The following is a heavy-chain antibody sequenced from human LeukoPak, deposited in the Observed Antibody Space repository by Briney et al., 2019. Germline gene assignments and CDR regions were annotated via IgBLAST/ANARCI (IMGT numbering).Heavy chain of an antibody. J-gene: IGHJ4*02. CDR1: GFTFSSYG. V-gene: IGHV3-30*03. CDR2: ISYDGSNK. CDR3: ARDLYRIVVVPHYFDY. D-gene: IGHD3-22*01. Sequence: GGSLRLSCAASGFTFSSYGMHWVRQAPGKGLDWVAVISYDGSNKYYADSAKGRFTISRDNSKNTLHLQMNSLSAEDTAVYYCARDLYRIVVVPHYFDYWGQGTLVTVSS.